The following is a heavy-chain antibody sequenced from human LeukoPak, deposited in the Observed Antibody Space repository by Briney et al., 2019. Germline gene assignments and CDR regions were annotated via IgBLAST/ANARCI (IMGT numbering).Heavy chain of an antibody. J-gene: IGHJ4*02. Sequence: ASVKVSCKASGYTFTSYAMNWVRQAPGQGLEWMGWINPNSGGTNYAQKFQGRVTMTRDTSISTAYMELSRLRSDDTAVYYCARAIRLSREFDYWGQGTLVTVSS. D-gene: IGHD3-3*02. V-gene: IGHV1-2*02. CDR1: GYTFTSYA. CDR2: INPNSGGT. CDR3: ARAIRLSREFDY.